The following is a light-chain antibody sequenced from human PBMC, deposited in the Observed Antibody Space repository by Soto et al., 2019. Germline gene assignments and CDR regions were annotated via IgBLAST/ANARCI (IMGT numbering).Light chain of an antibody. CDR1: QSVSRY. CDR3: QHYNNWPPGAT. V-gene: IGKV3-15*01. J-gene: IGKJ1*01. CDR2: DAS. Sequence: EIVLTQSPATLSLSPGERATLSCRAIQSVSRYLAWYQQKPGQAPRLLIYDASTRATGIPDRFSGSESGTEFTITISSLQSEDFAVYYCQHYNNWPPGATFGQGTKVDI.